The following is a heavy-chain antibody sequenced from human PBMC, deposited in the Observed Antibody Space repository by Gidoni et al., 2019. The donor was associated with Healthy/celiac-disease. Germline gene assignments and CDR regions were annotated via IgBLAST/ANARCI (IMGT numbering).Heavy chain of an antibody. Sequence: QLQLQESGPGLVKPSETLSLTCTVSGGSISSSSYYWGWIRQPPGKGLEWIGSIYYSGSTYYNPSLKSRVTISVDTSKNQFSLKLSSVTAADTAVYYCARRTYGSGSYFDYYYMDVWGKGTTVTVSS. D-gene: IGHD3-10*01. CDR2: IYYSGST. CDR1: GGSISSSSYY. J-gene: IGHJ6*03. V-gene: IGHV4-39*01. CDR3: ARRTYGSGSYFDYYYMDV.